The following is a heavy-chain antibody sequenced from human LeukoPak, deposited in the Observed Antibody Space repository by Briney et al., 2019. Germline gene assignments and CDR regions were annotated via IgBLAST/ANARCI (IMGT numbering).Heavy chain of an antibody. V-gene: IGHV3-7*01. CDR1: GFTFSSYW. D-gene: IGHD3-3*01. CDR3: ARASYDFWSGAFDY. Sequence: GGSLRLSCAASGFTFSSYWMSWVRQAPGKGLEWVANIKQDGSEKYYVDSVKGRFTISRDNAKNTLYLQMNSLRAEDTAVYYCARASYDFWSGAFDYWGQGTLVTVSS. J-gene: IGHJ4*02. CDR2: IKQDGSEK.